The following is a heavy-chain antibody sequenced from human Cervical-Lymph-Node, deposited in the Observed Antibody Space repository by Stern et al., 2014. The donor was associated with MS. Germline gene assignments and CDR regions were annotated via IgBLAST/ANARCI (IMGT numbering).Heavy chain of an antibody. Sequence: VQLVESEGGVVQPGRSLRLSCAASGFTFSSYAMHWVRQAPGKGLEWVAVISYDGSNKYYADSVKGRFTISRDNSKNTLYLQMNSLRAEDTAVYYCAVNYGDYEYYFDYWGQGTLVTVSS. CDR3: AVNYGDYEYYFDY. CDR1: GFTFSSYA. V-gene: IGHV3-30*01. CDR2: ISYDGSNK. J-gene: IGHJ4*02. D-gene: IGHD4-17*01.